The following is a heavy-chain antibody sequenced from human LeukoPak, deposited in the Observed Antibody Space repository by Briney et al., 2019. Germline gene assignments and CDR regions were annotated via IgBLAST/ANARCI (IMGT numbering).Heavy chain of an antibody. Sequence: GGSLRLSCAASGFTFSSYSMNWVRQAPGKGLEWVSSISSSSSYIYYADSVKGRFTISRDNAKNSLYLQMNSLRAEDTAVYYCARLITGTPPDIWGQGTMVTVSS. V-gene: IGHV3-21*01. J-gene: IGHJ3*02. D-gene: IGHD1-20*01. CDR2: ISSSSSYI. CDR3: ARLITGTPPDI. CDR1: GFTFSSYS.